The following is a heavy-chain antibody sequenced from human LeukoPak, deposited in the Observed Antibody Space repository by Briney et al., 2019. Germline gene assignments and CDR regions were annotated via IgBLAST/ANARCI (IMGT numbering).Heavy chain of an antibody. CDR3: ARGTAMVTRDYFDY. V-gene: IGHV3-7*01. Sequence: GGSLRLSCAASGFTFRGYWMSWVRQAPGKGLEWVANIKDDGSEKNYVDSVKGRFTISRDNAKNSLSLQVNSLRDDDTAVYYCARGTAMVTRDYFDYWGQGTLVTVSS. J-gene: IGHJ4*02. D-gene: IGHD5-18*01. CDR2: IKDDGSEK. CDR1: GFTFRGYW.